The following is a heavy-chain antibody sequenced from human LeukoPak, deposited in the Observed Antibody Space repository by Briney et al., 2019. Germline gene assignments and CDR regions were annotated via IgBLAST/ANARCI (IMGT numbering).Heavy chain of an antibody. J-gene: IGHJ4*02. Sequence: GGSLRLSCAASGFTFSSYGIHWVRQAPGKGLEWVAVIWYDGSNKYYADSVKGRFTISRDNSKNTLYLQMNSLRAEDTAVYYCARAPGDFWSGYYGDYFDYWGQGTLVTVSS. CDR2: IWYDGSNK. CDR3: ARAPGDFWSGYYGDYFDY. V-gene: IGHV3-33*01. CDR1: GFTFSSYG. D-gene: IGHD3-3*01.